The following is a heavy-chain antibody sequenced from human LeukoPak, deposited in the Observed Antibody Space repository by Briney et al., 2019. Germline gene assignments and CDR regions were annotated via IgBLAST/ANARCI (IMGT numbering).Heavy chain of an antibody. Sequence: PGESLKISCKGSGHSFATYWIGWVRQMPGKGLEWMGIIYPGDSDTRYSPSFQGQVTISADKSTSTAYLQWGSLRASDTAMYYCTRYNRYYYESSGYSWKAFDIWGQGTLVTVSS. CDR1: GHSFATYW. D-gene: IGHD3-22*01. J-gene: IGHJ3*02. CDR2: IYPGDSDT. V-gene: IGHV5-51*01. CDR3: TRYNRYYYESSGYSWKAFDI.